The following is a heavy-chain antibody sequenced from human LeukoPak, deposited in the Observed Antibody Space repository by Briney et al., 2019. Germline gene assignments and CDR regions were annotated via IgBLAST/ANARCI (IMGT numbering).Heavy chain of an antibody. J-gene: IGHJ4*02. V-gene: IGHV1-8*03. CDR3: ASSVWFGELFSFDY. CDR2: MNPNSGNT. CDR1: GYTFTSYD. D-gene: IGHD3-10*01. Sequence: GASVKVSCKASGYTFTSYDINWVRQATGQGLEWMGWMNPNSGNTAYAQKFQGRVTITRNTSISTAYMELSSLRSEDTAVYYCASSVWFGELFSFDYWGQGTLVTVSS.